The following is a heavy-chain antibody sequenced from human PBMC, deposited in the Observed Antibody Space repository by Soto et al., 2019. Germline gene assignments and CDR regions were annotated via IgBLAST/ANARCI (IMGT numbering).Heavy chain of an antibody. Sequence: SETLSLTSTVSGGSVSSGSYYWSWIRQPPGKGLEWIGYIYYSGSTNYNPSLKSRVSISVDMSNNRFSLKLTSMTAADTAVYYCARDRRYSSSSQSFDYWGQGILVTVSS. CDR3: ARDRRYSSSSQSFDY. CDR1: GGSVSSGSYY. V-gene: IGHV4-61*01. D-gene: IGHD6-6*01. J-gene: IGHJ4*02. CDR2: IYYSGST.